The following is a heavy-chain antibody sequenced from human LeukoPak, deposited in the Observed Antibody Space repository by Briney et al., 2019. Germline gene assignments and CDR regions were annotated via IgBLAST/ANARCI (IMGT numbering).Heavy chain of an antibody. D-gene: IGHD2/OR15-2a*01. CDR3: ARDFEGVHRTTNSYTYYYYMDV. V-gene: IGHV3-53*01. Sequence: GGSQRLSCAASGFTFSSYVMTWVRQAPGKGLEWVSIIYGGSTYYADSVKGRFTISRDNSKNTVYLQMNSLRAEDTAVYYCARDFEGVHRTTNSYTYYYYMDVWGKGTTVIVSS. CDR2: IYGGST. CDR1: GFTFSSYV. J-gene: IGHJ6*03.